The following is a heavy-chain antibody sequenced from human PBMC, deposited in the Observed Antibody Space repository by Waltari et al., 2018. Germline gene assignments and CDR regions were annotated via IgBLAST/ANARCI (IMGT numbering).Heavy chain of an antibody. J-gene: IGHJ4*02. V-gene: IGHV3-48*04. CDR2: ISSSSSTL. CDR3: ARDWSGSLFDY. Sequence: EVQLVESGGGLVQPGGSLRLSCAASGFTFSSYSMNWVRQAPGKGLEWVSYISSSSSTLYYADPVKGRFTISRDNAKNSLYLQINSLGAEDTAVYYCARDWSGSLFDYWGQGTLVTVSS. D-gene: IGHD3-3*01. CDR1: GFTFSSYS.